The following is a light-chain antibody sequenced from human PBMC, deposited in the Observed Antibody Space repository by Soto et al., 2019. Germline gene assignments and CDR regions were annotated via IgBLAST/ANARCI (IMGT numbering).Light chain of an antibody. CDR1: QSVSSY. V-gene: IGKV3-11*01. J-gene: IGKJ2*01. CDR3: QQRSNLYT. CDR2: DAS. Sequence: EIVLTQSPATLSLSLGERATLSCRASQSVSSYLGWYQQKPGQAPRLLIYDASNRAAGIPARFSGSGSGTDFTLTISSLEPEDFAVDYCQQRSNLYTFGQGTKLEIK.